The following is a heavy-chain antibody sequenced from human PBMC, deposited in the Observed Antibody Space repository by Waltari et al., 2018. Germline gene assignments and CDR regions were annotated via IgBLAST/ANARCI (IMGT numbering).Heavy chain of an antibody. CDR3: ARDFAGSPTGAFDV. Sequence: QLVESGGDWVQPGGSLGLSCVAAGFTFAAFAIHWVRQVPGKGLEWVSGIGWNSGNIAYGDFVKGRFIISRDNAKNSLYLQMNSLRREDTALYYCARDFAGSPTGAFDVWGQGTMVTVSS. CDR1: GFTFAAFA. CDR2: IGWNSGNI. V-gene: IGHV3-9*01. D-gene: IGHD1-26*01. J-gene: IGHJ3*01.